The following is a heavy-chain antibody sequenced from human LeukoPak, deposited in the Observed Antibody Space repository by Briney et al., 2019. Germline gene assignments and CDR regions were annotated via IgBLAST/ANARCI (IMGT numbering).Heavy chain of an antibody. Sequence: PSETLSLTCAVYGGSFSGYYWSWIRQPPGKGLEWIGEINHSGSTNYNPSLKSRVTISVDTSKNQFSLKLSSVTAADTAVYYCARIYGSCYYGMDVWGQGTTVTVSS. J-gene: IGHJ6*02. CDR2: INHSGST. CDR1: GGSFSGYY. V-gene: IGHV4-34*01. D-gene: IGHD2/OR15-2a*01. CDR3: ARIYGSCYYGMDV.